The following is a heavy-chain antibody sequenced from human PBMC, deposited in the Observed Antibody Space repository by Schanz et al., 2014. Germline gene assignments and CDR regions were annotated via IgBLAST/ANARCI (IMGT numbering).Heavy chain of an antibody. D-gene: IGHD5-18*01. CDR2: ISGSGGNT. CDR1: GFTFTNYA. Sequence: EVQLVESGGGLVKPGGSLRLSCAASGFTFTNYAMSWVRQAPGRGLEWVSIISGSGGNTYYADAVRGRFTISRDNSKTTVYLQMNSLRAEDTAVYYCAKDAENTAMITDYFDYWGQGTLVTVSS. CDR3: AKDAENTAMITDYFDY. J-gene: IGHJ4*02. V-gene: IGHV3-23*04.